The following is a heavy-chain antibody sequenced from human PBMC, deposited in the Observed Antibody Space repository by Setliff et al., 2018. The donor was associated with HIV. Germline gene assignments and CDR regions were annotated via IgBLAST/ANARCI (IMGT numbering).Heavy chain of an antibody. J-gene: IGHJ4*02. CDR2: VFYTGST. CDR3: VTTDYFYGRNNFEY. CDR1: GDSINNNNYY. Sequence: SETLSLTCSVSGDSINNNNYYWGWIRQPPGKGLEWIASVFYTGSTYYRPSLKSRVTLSVELSKNHFSLKLTSVTAADTALYYCVTTDYFYGRNNFEYWGQGALVTVSS. D-gene: IGHD3-10*01. V-gene: IGHV4-39*02.